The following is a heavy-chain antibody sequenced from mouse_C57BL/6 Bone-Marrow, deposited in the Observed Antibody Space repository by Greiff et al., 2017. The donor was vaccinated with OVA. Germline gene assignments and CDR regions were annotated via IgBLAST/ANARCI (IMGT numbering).Heavy chain of an antibody. CDR3: ASSKKTPHYYAMDY. Sequence: EVQLQQSGPELVKPGASVKISCKASGYSFTGYYMNWVKQSPEKSLEWIGEINPSTGGTTYNQKFKAKATLTVDKSSSTAYMQLKSLTSEDSSVYYCASSKKTPHYYAMDYWGQGASVTVSS. CDR1: GYSFTGYY. J-gene: IGHJ4*01. CDR2: INPSTGGT. V-gene: IGHV1-42*01.